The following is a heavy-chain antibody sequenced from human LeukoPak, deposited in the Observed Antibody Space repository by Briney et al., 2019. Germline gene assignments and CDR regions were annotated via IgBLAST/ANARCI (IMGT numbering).Heavy chain of an antibody. CDR1: GFTFSGHW. CDR3: ARVIGWDEPFDL. J-gene: IGHJ3*01. D-gene: IGHD1-26*01. Sequence: GGSLRLSCTASGFTFSGHWIHWVRQPPGMGLVWVSRINTDGSSTNYADSVKGRFAVSRDNAKNTLYLQMNSLRVEDTAVYYCARVIGWDEPFDLWGQGTMVTVSS. V-gene: IGHV3-74*01. CDR2: INTDGSST.